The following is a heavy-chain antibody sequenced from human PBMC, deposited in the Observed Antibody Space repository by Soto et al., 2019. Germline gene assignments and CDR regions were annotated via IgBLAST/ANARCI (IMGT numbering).Heavy chain of an antibody. D-gene: IGHD3-22*01. V-gene: IGHV3-48*02. CDR1: GFTFSRYS. CDR2: ISSSSSTI. CDR3: GGDSSGYFYPDVFDI. Sequence: PGGSLRLSCAASGFTFSRYSMNWVRQAPGKGLEWVPYISSSSSTIYYADSVKGRFTISRDNAKNSLYLQMNSLRDEDTAVYYCGGDSSGYFYPDVFDIWGQGTMVTVSS. J-gene: IGHJ3*02.